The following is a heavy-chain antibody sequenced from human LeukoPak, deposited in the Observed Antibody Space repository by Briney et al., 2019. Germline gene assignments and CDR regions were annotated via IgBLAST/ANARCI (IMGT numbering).Heavy chain of an antibody. J-gene: IGHJ4*02. CDR2: ISAYNGNT. CDR3: ARAREESITIFGVVNYFDY. V-gene: IGHV1-18*01. D-gene: IGHD3-3*01. Sequence: ASVKVSCKASGYTFTSYGISWVRQAPGQGLEWMGWISAYNGNTNYAQKLQGRVTMTTDTSTSTAYMELRSLRSDDTAVYYCARAREESITIFGVVNYFDYWGQGTLVTVSS. CDR1: GYTFTSYG.